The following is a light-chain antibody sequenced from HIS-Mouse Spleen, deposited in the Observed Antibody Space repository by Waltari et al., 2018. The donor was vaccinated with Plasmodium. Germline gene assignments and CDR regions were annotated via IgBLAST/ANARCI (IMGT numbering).Light chain of an antibody. CDR3: SSYAGSNNYV. CDR2: EVI. V-gene: IGLV2-8*01. CDR1: SSDVGGYNY. Sequence: QSALTQPPSASGSPGQSVTIPCTGTSSDVGGYNYVSWYQQHPGKAPKLMIYEVIKRPSGVPVRCSGSKSGNTASLTGSGLQAEDEADYYCSSYAGSNNYVFGTGTKGTVL. J-gene: IGLJ1*01.